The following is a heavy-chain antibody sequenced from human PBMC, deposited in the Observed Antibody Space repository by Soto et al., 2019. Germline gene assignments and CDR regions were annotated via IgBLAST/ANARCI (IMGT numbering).Heavy chain of an antibody. CDR3: AREVISSGDYEDDAFDI. Sequence: HSETLSLTCTVSGGSISSSNHFWTWLRQPPGKGLEWIGYIHYSGRAYYNPSLKSRVTISVDTSKNQFSLKVSSVTAADTAVYNCAREVISSGDYEDDAFDIWGQGTMVTVSS. D-gene: IGHD3-22*01. CDR2: IHYSGRA. CDR1: GGSISSSNHF. J-gene: IGHJ3*02. V-gene: IGHV4-30-4*01.